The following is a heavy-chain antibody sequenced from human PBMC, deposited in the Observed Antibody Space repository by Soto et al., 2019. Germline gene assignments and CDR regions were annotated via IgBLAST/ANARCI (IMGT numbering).Heavy chain of an antibody. D-gene: IGHD6-19*01. CDR2: IYYSGST. J-gene: IGHJ5*02. V-gene: IGHV4-59*01. CDR3: ARGGGGKGGGFRDPQWLVSNWFDP. CDR1: GGSISSYY. Sequence: SETLSLTCTVSGGSISSYYWSWIRQPPGKGLEWIGYIYYSGSTNYNPSLKSRVTISVDTSKNQFSLKLSSVTAADTAVYYCARGGGGKGGGFRDPQWLVSNWFDPWGQGTLVTVSS.